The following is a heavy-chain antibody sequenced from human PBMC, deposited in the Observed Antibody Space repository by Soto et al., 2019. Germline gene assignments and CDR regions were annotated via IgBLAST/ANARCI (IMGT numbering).Heavy chain of an antibody. CDR1: GGSFSGYY. V-gene: IGHV4-34*01. D-gene: IGHD6-19*01. Sequence: SGTLSLTCAVYGGSFSGYYWSWIRQPPGKGLEWIGEINHSGSTNYNPSLKSRVTISVDTSKNQFSLKLSSVTAADKAVYYCERDPGEQWLDAFDIWGQGPMGT. J-gene: IGHJ3*02. CDR2: INHSGST. CDR3: ERDPGEQWLDAFDI.